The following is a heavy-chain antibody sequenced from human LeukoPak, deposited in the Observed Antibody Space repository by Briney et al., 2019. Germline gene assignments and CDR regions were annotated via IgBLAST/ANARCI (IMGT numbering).Heavy chain of an antibody. Sequence: GGSLRLSFAASGFTFSNYAMSWVRQAPGKGLEWVSTISDSGGSTYYADSVKGRFTIPRDNSKNTLYLQMNSLRAEDTAIHYCAKVPYSDYGSGRPPFMDVWGQGTTVAVSS. CDR1: GFTFSNYA. CDR2: ISDSGGST. J-gene: IGHJ6*02. D-gene: IGHD3-10*01. CDR3: AKVPYSDYGSGRPPFMDV. V-gene: IGHV3-23*01.